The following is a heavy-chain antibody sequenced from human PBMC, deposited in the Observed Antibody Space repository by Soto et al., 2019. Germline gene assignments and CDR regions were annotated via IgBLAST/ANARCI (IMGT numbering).Heavy chain of an antibody. CDR2: IVVGSGNT. Sequence: SVKVSCKASGFTFTSSAVQWVRQARGQRLEWIGWIVVGSGNTNYAQKFQERVTITGDMSTSTAYMELSSLRSEDTAVYYCAAEGSYYYVCSGLGSYYYYGLDAWGQGTMVTVSS. J-gene: IGHJ6*02. CDR1: GFTFTSSA. D-gene: IGHD3-22*01. V-gene: IGHV1-58*01. CDR3: AAEGSYYYVCSGLGSYYYYGLDA.